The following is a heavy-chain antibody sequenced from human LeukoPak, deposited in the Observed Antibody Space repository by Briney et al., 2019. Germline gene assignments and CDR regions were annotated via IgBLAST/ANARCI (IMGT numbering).Heavy chain of an antibody. CDR1: GYTFTSYG. CDR3: ARAVRYYGSGSYGYYFDY. D-gene: IGHD3-10*01. Sequence: ASVKVSCKASGYTFTSYGISWVRQAPGQGLEWMGWISAYNGNTNYAQKLQGRVTMTTDTSTSTVYMELRSLRSDDTAVYYCARAVRYYGSGSYGYYFDYWGQGTLVTVSS. V-gene: IGHV1-18*01. J-gene: IGHJ4*02. CDR2: ISAYNGNT.